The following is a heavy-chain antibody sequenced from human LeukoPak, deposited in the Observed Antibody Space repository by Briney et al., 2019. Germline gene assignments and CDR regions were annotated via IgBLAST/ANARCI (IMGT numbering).Heavy chain of an antibody. CDR3: ARVFRAEFDY. CDR1: GFTFSSYA. Sequence: GRSLRLSCAASGFTFSSYAMHWVRQAPGKGLEWVAVISYDGSNKYYADSVKGRFTISRDNSKNTLYLQMNSLRAEDTAVYYCARVFRAEFDYWGQGTLVTVSS. J-gene: IGHJ4*02. V-gene: IGHV3-30-3*01. CDR2: ISYDGSNK.